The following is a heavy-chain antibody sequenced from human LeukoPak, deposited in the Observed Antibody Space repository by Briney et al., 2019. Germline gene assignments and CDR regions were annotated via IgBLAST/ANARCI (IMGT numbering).Heavy chain of an antibody. CDR3: ARLRHSSGWEPENWFDP. D-gene: IGHD6-19*01. J-gene: IGHJ5*02. Sequence: GESLKISCKGSGYSFTSYWIGWVRQMPGKGLERMGIIYPGDSDTRYSPSFQGQVTISADKSISTAYLQWSSLKASDTAMYYCARLRHSSGWEPENWFDPWGQGTLVTVSS. CDR2: IYPGDSDT. CDR1: GYSFTSYW. V-gene: IGHV5-51*01.